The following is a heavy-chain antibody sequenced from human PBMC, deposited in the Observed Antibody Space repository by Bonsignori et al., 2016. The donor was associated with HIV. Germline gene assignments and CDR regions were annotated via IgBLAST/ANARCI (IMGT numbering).Heavy chain of an antibody. V-gene: IGHV3-11*01. CDR1: GFSLSDYY. CDR3: ARERRYEALTGYRYLFDY. CDR2: ISSSGAVI. D-gene: IGHD3-9*01. J-gene: IGHJ4*02. Sequence: GGSLRLSCAASGFSLSDYYMTWVRQAPGKGLEWVSYISSSGAVIEYADSVKGRFTISRDNAQNSLYLQMNSLGAEDAAIYYCARERRYEALTGYRYLFDYWGQGALVTVSS.